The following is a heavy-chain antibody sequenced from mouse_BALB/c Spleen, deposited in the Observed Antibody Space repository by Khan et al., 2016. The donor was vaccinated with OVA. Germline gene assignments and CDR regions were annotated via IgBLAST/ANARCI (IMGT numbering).Heavy chain of an antibody. Sequence: QVQLQQSGAELARHGASVKLSCKASGYTFTTYWMQWVKQRPGQALEWIGTIYPGDGDTRYAQRFKGKATLTADKSSSTAYMQLSSLTSEDSAVYYCASYRFDFFDYWGQGTTLTVSS. J-gene: IGHJ2*01. CDR1: GYTFTTYW. V-gene: IGHV1-87*01. CDR3: ASYRFDFFDY. CDR2: IYPGDGDT. D-gene: IGHD2-14*01.